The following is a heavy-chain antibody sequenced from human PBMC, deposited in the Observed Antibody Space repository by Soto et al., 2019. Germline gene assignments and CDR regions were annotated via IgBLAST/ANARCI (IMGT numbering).Heavy chain of an antibody. CDR3: ANSIAAAGNNWFDP. V-gene: IGHV1-2*02. D-gene: IGHD6-13*01. CDR2: INPNSGGT. CDR1: GYTFTGYY. Sequence: ASVEVSCKASGYTFTGYYMHWVRQAPGQGLEWMGWINPNSGGTNYAQKFQGRVTMTRDTSISTAYMELSRLRSDDTAVYYCANSIAAAGNNWFDPWGQGTLVTVSS. J-gene: IGHJ5*02.